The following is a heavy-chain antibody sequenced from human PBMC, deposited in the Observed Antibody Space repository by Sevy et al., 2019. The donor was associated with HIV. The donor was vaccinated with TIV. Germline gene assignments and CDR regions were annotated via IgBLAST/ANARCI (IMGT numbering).Heavy chain of an antibody. Sequence: GGSLRLSCAASGFTFSDHYMEWVRQAPGKGLEWVGRIRNKADSYTTEYAESVKGRFTISRDDSKNSLYLLMNSLKTDDTAVYYCATHAGIAAAGRVFDYWGQGTLVTVSS. J-gene: IGHJ4*02. V-gene: IGHV3-72*01. D-gene: IGHD6-13*01. CDR3: ATHAGIAAAGRVFDY. CDR1: GFTFSDHY. CDR2: IRNKADSYTT.